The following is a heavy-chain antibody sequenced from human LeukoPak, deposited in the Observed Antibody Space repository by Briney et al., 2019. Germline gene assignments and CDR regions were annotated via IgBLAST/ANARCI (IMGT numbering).Heavy chain of an antibody. D-gene: IGHD6-19*01. CDR2: ISSTSSAI. CDR3: ARGGFYSSAYFDY. CDR1: GFSVSSYS. J-gene: IGHJ4*02. V-gene: IGHV3-48*04. Sequence: PGGSLRLSCAASGFSVSSYSMNWVRQAPGKGLEWVSYISSTSSAIYYADSVKGRFTISRDNAKNSLYLQMNSLRAEDTAVYYCARGGFYSSAYFDYWGQGTLVTVSS.